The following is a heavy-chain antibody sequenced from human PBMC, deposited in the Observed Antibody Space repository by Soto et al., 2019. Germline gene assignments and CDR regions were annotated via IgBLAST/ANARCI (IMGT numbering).Heavy chain of an antibody. J-gene: IGHJ5*02. V-gene: IGHV4-4*02. CDR3: GRDDWYRVGP. CDR1: GGSITSNW. CDR2: IRHSGSF. Sequence: QVQLQESGPGLVNPSGTLSLTCAVSGGSITSNWWSWVRQPPGKGLEWIGEIRHSGSFNYNPSLGSRVTIAIDTSRHQLALKLTSVAAGDTAVHYCGRDDWYRVGPWGQGTVVTVSS. D-gene: IGHD3-9*01.